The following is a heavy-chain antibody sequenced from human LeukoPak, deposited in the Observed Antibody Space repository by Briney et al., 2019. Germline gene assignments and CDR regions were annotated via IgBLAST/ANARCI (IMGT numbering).Heavy chain of an antibody. V-gene: IGHV4-4*07. Sequence: SETLSLTCTASGDSISSYYWSWIRQPAGKGLEWIGRIYTSGSTNYNPSLKSRVTMSVDTSKNQFSLKLSSVTAADTAVYYCAREGLAAAGTIDYWGQGTLVTVSS. J-gene: IGHJ4*02. CDR2: IYTSGST. CDR1: GDSISSYY. CDR3: AREGLAAAGTIDY. D-gene: IGHD6-13*01.